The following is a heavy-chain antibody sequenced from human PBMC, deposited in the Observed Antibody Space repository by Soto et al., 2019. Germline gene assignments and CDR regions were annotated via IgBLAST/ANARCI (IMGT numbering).Heavy chain of an antibody. Sequence: GGSLRLSCVASGFNFKAYGMHWVRQAPGKGLEWVAVISTDGTNQHHADSVKGRFTISRDNFKNTLYLQMNSLRPEDTAVYFCAVGGGDLSLTPFGYWGQGALVTVSS. J-gene: IGHJ4*02. D-gene: IGHD3-16*02. V-gene: IGHV3-30-3*01. CDR2: ISTDGTNQ. CDR3: AVGGGDLSLTPFGY. CDR1: GFNFKAYG.